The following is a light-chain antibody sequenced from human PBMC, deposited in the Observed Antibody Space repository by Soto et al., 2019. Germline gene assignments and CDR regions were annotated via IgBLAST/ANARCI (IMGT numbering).Light chain of an antibody. CDR2: AAS. V-gene: IGKV3-20*01. Sequence: EIVLTQSPGTLSLSPGERATLSCRASQSINNRYLAWYQQKPGQAPRLLSYAASSRATGIPDRFSGSGAGTDGTLHLSSLEPEDFAVYYCHQCGSSPGFPFGPGTKVDIK. J-gene: IGKJ3*01. CDR3: HQCGSSPGFP. CDR1: QSINNRY.